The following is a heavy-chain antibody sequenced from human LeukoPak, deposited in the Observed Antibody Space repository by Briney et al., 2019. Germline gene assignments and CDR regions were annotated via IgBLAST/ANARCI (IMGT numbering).Heavy chain of an antibody. CDR3: ARSARHSSGYSFDAFDI. D-gene: IGHD3-22*01. J-gene: IGHJ3*02. CDR1: GGSISNTNW. V-gene: IGHV4-4*02. CDR2: ITLTGLT. Sequence: SGTLSLTCGVSGGSISNTNWWSWVRQPPGQGLEWIGEITLTGLTHYNPSLKSRVTISVDTSKNQFSLKLSSVTAADTAVYYCARSARHSSGYSFDAFDIWGQGTMVTVSS.